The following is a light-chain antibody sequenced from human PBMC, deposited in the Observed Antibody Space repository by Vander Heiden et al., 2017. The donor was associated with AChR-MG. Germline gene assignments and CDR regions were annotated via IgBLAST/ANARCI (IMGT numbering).Light chain of an antibody. Sequence: DIVMTQSPDSLAVSLGERATINCKSSQRVLYMSTNKNYLTWYQQKPGQPPKLLIYWASTRQSGVPDRFSGSGSGTDFTLTISSLQAEDVAVYYCQQYYSAPYTFGQGTKLEIK. V-gene: IGKV4-1*01. J-gene: IGKJ2*01. CDR1: QRVLYMSTNKNY. CDR3: QQYYSAPYT. CDR2: WAS.